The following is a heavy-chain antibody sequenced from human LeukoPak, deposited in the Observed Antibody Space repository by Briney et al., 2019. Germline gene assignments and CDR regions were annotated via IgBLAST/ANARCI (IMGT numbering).Heavy chain of an antibody. CDR3: ARDSASGNWYYYGMDV. V-gene: IGHV3-7*03. CDR2: VEQDGDKK. J-gene: IGHJ6*04. D-gene: IGHD4-23*01. CDR1: GFTFSRYQ. Sequence: PGGSLRLSCAASGFTFSRYQMTWGRQAPGEGLEWVAKVEQDGDKKYYVDSVEGRFTISRDNAKNSLYLEMNSLRAEDTAVYYCARDSASGNWYYYGMDVWAKGPRSPSPQ.